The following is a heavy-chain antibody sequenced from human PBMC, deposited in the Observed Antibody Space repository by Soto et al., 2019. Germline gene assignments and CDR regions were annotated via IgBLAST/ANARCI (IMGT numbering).Heavy chain of an antibody. D-gene: IGHD3-22*01. CDR3: AREREDSSGYWRVSYYYYGMDV. V-gene: IGHV3-49*03. Sequence: GGSLRLSCTASGFTFGDYAMSWFRQAPGKGLEWVGFIRSKAYGGTTEYAASVKGRFTISRDDSKSIAYLQMNSLRAEDTAVYYCAREREDSSGYWRVSYYYYGMDVWGQGTTVTVSS. J-gene: IGHJ6*02. CDR2: IRSKAYGGTT. CDR1: GFTFGDYA.